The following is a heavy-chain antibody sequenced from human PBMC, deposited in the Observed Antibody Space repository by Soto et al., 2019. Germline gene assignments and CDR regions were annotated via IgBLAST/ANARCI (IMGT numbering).Heavy chain of an antibody. V-gene: IGHV3-23*01. Sequence: KGLEWVSAISGSGGSTYYADSVKGRFTISRHKSKNTLYLQMNSLRAEDTAVYFFFFQAEDGIRDVRSVSAFLLNRSSDL. CDR2: ISGSGGST. J-gene: IGHJ2*01. D-gene: IGHD3-10*02. CDR3: FFQAEDGIRDVRSVSAFLLNRSSDL.